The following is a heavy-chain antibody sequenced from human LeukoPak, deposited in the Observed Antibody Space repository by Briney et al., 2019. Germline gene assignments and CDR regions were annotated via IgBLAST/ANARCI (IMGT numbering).Heavy chain of an antibody. J-gene: IGHJ5*02. CDR1: GFTFSSYG. CDR2: IRYDGSNK. CDR3: ARGAKLYDYVNWFDP. D-gene: IGHD3-16*01. V-gene: IGHV3-30*02. Sequence: GGSLRLSCAASGFTFSSYGMHWVRQAPGKGLEWVAFIRYDGSNKYYADSVKGRFTISRDNSKNTLYLQMNSLRSEDTAVYYCARGAKLYDYVNWFDPWGQGTLVTVSS.